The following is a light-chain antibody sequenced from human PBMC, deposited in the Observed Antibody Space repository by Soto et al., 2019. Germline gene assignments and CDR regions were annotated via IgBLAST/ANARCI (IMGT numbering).Light chain of an antibody. Sequence: EIVLTQSPGTLSLSPGERATLSCRASQSVASSHLAWYRQKPGQTPRLLIYDAAIRATGIPDRISGSGSGTDFTLTISRLEPEDFSVYYCQEYGSGPFTFGPGTKVDIK. V-gene: IGKV3-20*01. CDR1: QSVASSH. CDR2: DAA. CDR3: QEYGSGPFT. J-gene: IGKJ3*01.